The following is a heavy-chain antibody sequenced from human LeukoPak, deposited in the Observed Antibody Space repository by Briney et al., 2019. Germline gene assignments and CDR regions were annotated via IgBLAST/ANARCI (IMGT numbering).Heavy chain of an antibody. Sequence: PSETLSLTCTVSGGSISSYYWSWIRQPAGKGLEWIGRIYTSGSTNYTPSLKSRVTMSVDTSKNQFSLKLSSVTAADTAVYYCARAPYSYGSYYFDYWGQGTLVTVSS. CDR3: ARAPYSYGSYYFDY. CDR1: GGSISSYY. CDR2: IYTSGST. V-gene: IGHV4-4*07. J-gene: IGHJ4*02. D-gene: IGHD5-18*01.